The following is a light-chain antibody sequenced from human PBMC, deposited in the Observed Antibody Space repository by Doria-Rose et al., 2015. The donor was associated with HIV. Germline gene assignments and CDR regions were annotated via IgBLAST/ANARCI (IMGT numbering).Light chain of an antibody. CDR1: QSFSSTY. CDR2: DGS. Sequence: TQSPGTLSLSPGERATLSCSASQSFSSTYLAWYQQKPGQAPSLLIYDGSTRATGIPDRFSASGSGTDFTLTINRLEPEGFALYYCHQYGTSWTFGQGTKVGI. CDR3: HQYGTSWT. V-gene: IGKV3-20*01. J-gene: IGKJ1*01.